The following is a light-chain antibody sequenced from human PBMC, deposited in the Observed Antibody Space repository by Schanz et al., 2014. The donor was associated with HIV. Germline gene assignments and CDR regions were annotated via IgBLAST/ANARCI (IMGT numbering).Light chain of an antibody. Sequence: DIQMTQSPSTLSAFVGDRITITCRASQSISGRLAWYQQKPGEAPNLLISEASTLEFGVPPRFSGSGSGTEFTLTISSLQPGDFATYYCLQYNDDVYTFGQGTKLEIK. V-gene: IGKV1-5*03. CDR3: LQYNDDVYT. J-gene: IGKJ2*01. CDR2: EAS. CDR1: QSISGR.